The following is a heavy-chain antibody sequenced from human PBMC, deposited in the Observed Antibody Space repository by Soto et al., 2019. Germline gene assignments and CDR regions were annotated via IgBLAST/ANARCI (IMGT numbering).Heavy chain of an antibody. Sequence: SETLSLTCTVSGGSISGYYWNWIRQPPGKGLEYIGHIYYIGTTNYNPSLKSRATISVDTSKNQFSLKLTSVTAADTAVYFCARSGSKYGANAFDIWDQGTMVTVSS. V-gene: IGHV4-59*01. CDR2: IYYIGTT. J-gene: IGHJ3*02. CDR1: GGSISGYY. CDR3: ARSGSKYGANAFDI. D-gene: IGHD5-18*01.